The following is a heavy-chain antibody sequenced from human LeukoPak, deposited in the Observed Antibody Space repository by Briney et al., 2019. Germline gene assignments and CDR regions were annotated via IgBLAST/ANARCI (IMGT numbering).Heavy chain of an antibody. CDR1: GGSITITNYY. J-gene: IGHJ4*02. D-gene: IGHD2-8*01. Sequence: SETLSLTCSVSGGSITITNYYWGWVRQPPGKGLEWVGSMYHSGTTYYNPSLKTRLTISVDTSKNQFSLNLSAVTAADTALYFCARHRGRNGGYVFDYWGQGTLVTVSS. V-gene: IGHV4-39*01. CDR3: ARHRGRNGGYVFDY. CDR2: MYHSGTT.